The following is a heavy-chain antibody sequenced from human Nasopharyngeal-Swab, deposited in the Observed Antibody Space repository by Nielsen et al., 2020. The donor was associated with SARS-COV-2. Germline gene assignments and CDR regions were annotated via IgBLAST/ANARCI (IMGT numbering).Heavy chain of an antibody. CDR3: ARERPEHYFDL. CDR1: GDTFITHF. D-gene: IGHD2-21*01. V-gene: IGHV1-3*01. Sequence: SVNVSCKAYGDTFITHFTHWVRPAPGQTLEWMGWINGDTGNTKYPEKFQGRVTITRDRSTKTAYMELRSLRSEETAVYYCARERPEHYFDLWGPGTLVTVSS. J-gene: IGHJ4*02. CDR2: INGDTGNT.